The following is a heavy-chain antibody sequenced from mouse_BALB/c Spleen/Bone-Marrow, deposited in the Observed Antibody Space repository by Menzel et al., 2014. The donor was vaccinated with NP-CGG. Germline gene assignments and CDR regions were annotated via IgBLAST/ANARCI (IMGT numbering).Heavy chain of an antibody. J-gene: IGHJ3*01. V-gene: IGHV2-9*02. CDR1: GPSLTTYR. D-gene: IGHD2-4*01. CDR3: ASPIYYDYPLFAY. Sequence: VKLVESGPDLVAPSQSLSITCTVSGPSLTTYRAHSLRQPPGKGLEWLGVISAGGSPTYNSALMSRLSISKDNSKSQGFLKMNSLQTDDTAMYYCASPIYYDYPLFAYWGQGTLVTVSA. CDR2: ISAGGSP.